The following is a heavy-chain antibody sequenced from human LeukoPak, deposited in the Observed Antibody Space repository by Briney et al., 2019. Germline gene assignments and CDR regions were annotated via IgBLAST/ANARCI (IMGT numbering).Heavy chain of an antibody. Sequence: PSETLSLTCAVYGGSFSGYYWSWIRQPPGKGLEWIGEINHSGSTNYNPSLKSRVTISVDTSKNQFSLKLSSVTAADTAVYYCARGEGYCSSTSCYYLDYWGQGTLVTVSS. J-gene: IGHJ4*02. CDR1: GGSFSGYY. CDR2: INHSGST. CDR3: ARGEGYCSSTSCYYLDY. V-gene: IGHV4-34*01. D-gene: IGHD2-2*01.